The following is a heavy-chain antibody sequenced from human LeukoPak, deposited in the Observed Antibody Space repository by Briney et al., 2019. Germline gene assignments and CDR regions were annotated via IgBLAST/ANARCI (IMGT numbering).Heavy chain of an antibody. J-gene: IGHJ4*02. CDR2: ISYSGST. CDR1: GGSVSSGSYY. D-gene: IGHD3-10*01. Sequence: PSETLSLTCTVSGGSVSSGSYYWTWIRRPPGKGLEWIGYISYSGSTNYNPSLESRVTISVDTSKNQFSLNLSSVTAADTAVYYCARDSPMVRGIIFYYWGQGTLVTVSS. V-gene: IGHV4-61*01. CDR3: ARDSPMVRGIIFYY.